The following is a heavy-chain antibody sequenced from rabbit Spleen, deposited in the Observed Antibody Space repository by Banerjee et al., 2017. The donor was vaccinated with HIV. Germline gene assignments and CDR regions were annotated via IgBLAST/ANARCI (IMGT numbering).Heavy chain of an antibody. CDR3: ARDLVGVIGWNFYL. V-gene: IGHV1S45*01. Sequence: QEQLVESGGGLVQPEGSPTLTCKASGFSFSDRDVMCWVRQAPWKGLEWIACINAATGKPVYATWAKGRFTISRTSSTTVTLRMTSLTAADRATYFCARDLVGVIGWNFYLWGPGTLVTVS. CDR1: GFSFSDRDV. D-gene: IGHD1-1*01. CDR2: INAATGKP. J-gene: IGHJ4*01.